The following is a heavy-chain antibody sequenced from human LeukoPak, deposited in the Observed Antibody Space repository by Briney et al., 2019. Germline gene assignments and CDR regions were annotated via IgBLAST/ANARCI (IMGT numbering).Heavy chain of an antibody. CDR1: GGTFSSYA. CDR2: IIPILGIA. CDR3: ATSPSIVGASDAFDI. Sequence: SVKVSCKASGGTFSSYAISWVRQAPGQGLEWMGRIIPILGIANYAQKFQGRVTITADKSTSTAYMELSSLRSEDTAVYYCATSPSIVGASDAFDIWGQGTMVTVSS. V-gene: IGHV1-69*04. D-gene: IGHD1-26*01. J-gene: IGHJ3*02.